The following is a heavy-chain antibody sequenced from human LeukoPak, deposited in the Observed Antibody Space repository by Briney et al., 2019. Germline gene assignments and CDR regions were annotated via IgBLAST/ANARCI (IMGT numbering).Heavy chain of an antibody. J-gene: IGHJ4*02. V-gene: IGHV3-7*01. Sequence: PGGSLRLSCAASGFSFSAYWMSWVRQAPGKGLEWVANINRDGRETFYVDSVKGQFTISRDNAKNSLYLQMSSLRAEDMAVYYCARTDGAHTADYWGQGTLITVSS. CDR1: GFSFSAYW. CDR3: ARTDGAHTADY. CDR2: INRDGRET. D-gene: IGHD2-21*02.